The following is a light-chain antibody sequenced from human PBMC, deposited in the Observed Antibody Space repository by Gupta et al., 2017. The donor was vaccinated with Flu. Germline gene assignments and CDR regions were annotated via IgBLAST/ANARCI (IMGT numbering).Light chain of an antibody. CDR2: EVS. Sequence: SPLTQPASVSLSPVHSLTISCTGTSSDVGGYNYVSWYQQHPGEAPKLLIYEVSNRPSGVSNRFSGSKSGNTASLTISGLQAEDEADYYCCSYTGRNTAYVFGTGTKVTVL. CDR1: SSDVGGYNY. V-gene: IGLV2-14*03. J-gene: IGLJ1*01. CDR3: CSYTGRNTAYV.